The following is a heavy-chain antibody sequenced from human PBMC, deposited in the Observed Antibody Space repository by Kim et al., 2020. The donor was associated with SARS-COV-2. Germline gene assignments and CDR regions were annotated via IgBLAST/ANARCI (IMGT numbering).Heavy chain of an antibody. CDR3: ARAGWLRLSWYAY. CDR1: GGSFSGYY. Sequence: SETLSLTCAVYGGSFSGYYWSWIRQPPGKGLEWIGEINHSGSTNYNPSLKSRVTISVDTSKNQFSLKLSSVTAADTAVYYCARAGWLRLSWYAYWGQGTLVTVSS. CDR2: INHSGST. V-gene: IGHV4-34*01. J-gene: IGHJ4*02. D-gene: IGHD5-12*01.